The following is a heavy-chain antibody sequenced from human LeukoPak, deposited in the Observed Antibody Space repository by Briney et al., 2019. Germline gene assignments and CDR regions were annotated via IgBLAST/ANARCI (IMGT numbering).Heavy chain of an antibody. Sequence: SETLSLICTVSGGSISSYYWSWIRQPAGKGLEWIGRIYTSGSTNYNPSLKSRVTMSVDTSKNQFSLKLSSVTAADTAVYYCAREPVGYYGSGSRPPPYYFDYWGQGTLVTVSS. D-gene: IGHD3-10*01. CDR1: GGSISSYY. CDR2: IYTSGST. CDR3: AREPVGYYGSGSRPPPYYFDY. J-gene: IGHJ4*02. V-gene: IGHV4-4*07.